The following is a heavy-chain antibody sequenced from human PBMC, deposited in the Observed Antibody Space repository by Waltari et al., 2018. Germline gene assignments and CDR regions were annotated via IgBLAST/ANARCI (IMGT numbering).Heavy chain of an antibody. V-gene: IGHV4-34*01. J-gene: IGHJ4*02. CDR1: GGSFSGYY. CDR3: ARGIAYYDYIWGSYRFYYFDY. D-gene: IGHD3-16*02. CDR2: INHSGST. Sequence: QVQLQQWGAGLLKPSETLSLTCAVYGGSFSGYYWSWIRQPPGKGLEWIGEINHSGSTNYNPSLKSRVTISVDTSKNQFSLKLSSVTAADTAVYYCARGIAYYDYIWGSYRFYYFDYWGQVTLVTVSS.